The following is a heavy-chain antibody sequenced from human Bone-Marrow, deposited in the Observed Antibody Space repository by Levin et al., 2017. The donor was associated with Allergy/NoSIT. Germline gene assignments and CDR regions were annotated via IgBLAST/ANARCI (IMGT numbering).Heavy chain of an antibody. Sequence: SETLSLTCAVSGGSISSGGYSWNWIRQSPGTGLEWIGYIYRTGLTYYNPSLKSRVTMSIDGSRNQFFLILTSVTAADTAIYYCARAAVPASSYFDSWGLGTLVTVSS. V-gene: IGHV4-30-2*06. J-gene: IGHJ4*02. D-gene: IGHD2-2*01. CDR1: GGSISSGGYS. CDR3: ARAAVPASSYFDS. CDR2: IYRTGLT.